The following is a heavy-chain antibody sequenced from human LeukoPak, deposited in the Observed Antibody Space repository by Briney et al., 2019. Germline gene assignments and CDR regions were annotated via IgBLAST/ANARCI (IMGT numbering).Heavy chain of an antibody. CDR1: GFTFSSYA. CDR2: ISGSGGST. D-gene: IGHD6-25*01. V-gene: IGHV3-23*01. CDR3: AKSAVSSANYYCSGMDV. Sequence: PGGSLRLSCAASGFTFSSYAMSWVRQAPGKGLEWVSAISGSGGSTYYADSVKGRFTISRDNSKNTLYLQMSSLRADDTAVYYCAKSAVSSANYYCSGMDVWGQGTTVTVSS. J-gene: IGHJ6*02.